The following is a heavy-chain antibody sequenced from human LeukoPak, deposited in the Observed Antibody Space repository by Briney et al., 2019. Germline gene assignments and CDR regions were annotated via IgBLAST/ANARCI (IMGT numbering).Heavy chain of an antibody. J-gene: IGHJ4*02. CDR2: ISAYNGNT. Sequence: ASVKVSCKASGYTFTSYGISWVRQAPGQGLEWMGWISAYNGNTNYAQKLQGRVTMTTDTSTSTAYMELRSLRSDDTAVYYCARATGYYDFWSGCYSYFDYWGQGTLVTVSS. V-gene: IGHV1-18*01. CDR1: GYTFTSYG. D-gene: IGHD3-3*01. CDR3: ARATGYYDFWSGCYSYFDY.